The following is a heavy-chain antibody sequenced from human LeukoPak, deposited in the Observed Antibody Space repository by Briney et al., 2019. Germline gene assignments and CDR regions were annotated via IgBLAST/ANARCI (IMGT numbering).Heavy chain of an antibody. D-gene: IGHD2/OR15-2a*01. Sequence: SQTLSLTCTVSGGSISSGDYYWSWIRQPPGKGLEWIGYIYYSGSTYYNSSLKSRVTILVDTSKNQFSLKLSSVTAADTAVYYCARGGMTFHNWFDPWGQGTLVTVSS. CDR2: IYYSGST. CDR1: GGSISSGDYY. V-gene: IGHV4-30-4*01. CDR3: ARGGMTFHNWFDP. J-gene: IGHJ5*02.